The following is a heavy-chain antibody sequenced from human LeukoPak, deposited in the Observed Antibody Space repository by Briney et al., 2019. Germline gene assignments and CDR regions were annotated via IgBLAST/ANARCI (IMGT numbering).Heavy chain of an antibody. J-gene: IGHJ6*03. CDR3: ARDLSMVVTGYMDV. V-gene: IGHV4-4*07. CDR2: LYTSGST. Sequence: SETLSLTCTVSGGSISSYYWSWIRQPPGKGLEWIGRLYTSGSTTYNPSLKSRVTMSVDTSKSQFSLKLSSVTAADTAVYYCARDLSMVVTGYMDVWGKGTTVTVSS. CDR1: GGSISSYY. D-gene: IGHD4-23*01.